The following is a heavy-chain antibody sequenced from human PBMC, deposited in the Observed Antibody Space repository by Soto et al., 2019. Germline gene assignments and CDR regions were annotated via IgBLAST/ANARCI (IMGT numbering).Heavy chain of an antibody. Sequence: EVQVVESGGGLVQPGGSLRLSCAASGFSVRVNCMTWVRQAPGKGLEWVSVTYTGGDTDYADSVKGRFTTSRDNSKNMLYLEVSSLRAEDTAVYYCARVSFSNDYDHYYMDVWGKGTTVTVSS. V-gene: IGHV3-66*01. CDR1: GFSVRVNC. J-gene: IGHJ6*03. CDR2: TYTGGDT. D-gene: IGHD4-4*01. CDR3: ARVSFSNDYDHYYMDV.